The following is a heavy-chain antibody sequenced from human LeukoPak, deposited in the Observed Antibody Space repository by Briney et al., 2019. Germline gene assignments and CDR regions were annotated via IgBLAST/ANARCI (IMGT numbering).Heavy chain of an antibody. CDR2: INHSGST. J-gene: IGHJ4*02. CDR3: ARARVTTVTTGPPFDY. Sequence: SETLSLTGAVYGGSFSGYYWSWIRQPPGKGLEWIGEINHSGSTNYNPSLKSRVTISVDTSKNQFSLKLSSVTAADTAVYYCARARVTTVTTGPPFDYWGQGTLVTVSS. CDR1: GGSFSGYY. D-gene: IGHD4-17*01. V-gene: IGHV4-34*01.